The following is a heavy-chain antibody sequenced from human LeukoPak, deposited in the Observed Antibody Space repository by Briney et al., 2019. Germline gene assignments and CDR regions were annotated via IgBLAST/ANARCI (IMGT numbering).Heavy chain of an antibody. CDR2: MRYDGSNK. Sequence: GGSLRLSCAASGFTFSSYGMHWVRQAPGKGLQWVAFMRYDGSNKYYADPVKGRFTISRDNSKNTLYLQMYFLRAEDTAVYYCARDSLSRFGAHYFDYWGQGTLVTVSS. CDR3: ARDSLSRFGAHYFDY. V-gene: IGHV3-30*02. J-gene: IGHJ4*02. CDR1: GFTFSSYG. D-gene: IGHD3-10*01.